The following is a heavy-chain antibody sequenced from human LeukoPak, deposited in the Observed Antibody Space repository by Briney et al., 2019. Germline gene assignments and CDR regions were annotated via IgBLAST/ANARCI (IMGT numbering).Heavy chain of an antibody. CDR2: IAGSDGFT. CDR1: GFPFSSYT. V-gene: IGHV3-23*01. Sequence: GGSLRLSCAASGFPFSSYTMNWVRQAPGKGLEWVSVIAGSDGFTQYADSVKGRFTISRDNSKNTVYLQMNRLRVEDTALYYCVRSLDYWGQGTLVTVSS. CDR3: VRSLDY. J-gene: IGHJ4*02.